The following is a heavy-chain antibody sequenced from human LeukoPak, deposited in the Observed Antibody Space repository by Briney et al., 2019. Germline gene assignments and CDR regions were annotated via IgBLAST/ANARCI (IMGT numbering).Heavy chain of an antibody. V-gene: IGHV3-15*04. D-gene: IGHD6-13*01. CDR2: IESKTDGGTT. CDR3: TTENLIAAGYYFDY. CDR1: GFTFSNAW. Sequence: GGSLRLSCAASGFTFSNAWMSWVRQAPGKGLEWVGRIESKTDGGTTDYAAPVKGRFTISRDDSKNTLYLQMNSLKTEDTAVYYCTTENLIAAGYYFDYWGQGTLVTVSS. J-gene: IGHJ4*02.